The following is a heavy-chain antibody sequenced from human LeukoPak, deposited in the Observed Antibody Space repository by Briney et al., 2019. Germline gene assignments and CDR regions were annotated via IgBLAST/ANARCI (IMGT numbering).Heavy chain of an antibody. CDR1: GFTFSSYG. V-gene: IGHV3-15*07. CDR3: TTVRFSGSSDDAFDI. D-gene: IGHD1-26*01. Sequence: PGGSLRLSCAASGFTFSSYGMNWVRQAPGKGLEWVGRIKSKTDGGTTDYAAPVKGRFTISRDDSKNTLYLQMNSLKTEDTAVYYCTTVRFSGSSDDAFDIWGQGTMVTVSS. CDR2: IKSKTDGGTT. J-gene: IGHJ3*02.